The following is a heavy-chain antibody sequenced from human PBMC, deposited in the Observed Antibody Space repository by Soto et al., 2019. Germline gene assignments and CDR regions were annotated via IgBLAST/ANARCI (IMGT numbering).Heavy chain of an antibody. V-gene: IGHV3-23*01. D-gene: IGHD3-10*01. Sequence: EVQVLASGGGLVQPGGSLRLSCAASGFTFSSYAMGWVRQAPGTGLEWVSSISESGNSAYYADSVKGRFTISRDNSKDTLVLQMNSLRAEDTAVYYCAKDNRGSGSYGWFDPWGQGTLVTVSS. CDR1: GFTFSSYA. CDR2: ISESGNSA. J-gene: IGHJ5*02. CDR3: AKDNRGSGSYGWFDP.